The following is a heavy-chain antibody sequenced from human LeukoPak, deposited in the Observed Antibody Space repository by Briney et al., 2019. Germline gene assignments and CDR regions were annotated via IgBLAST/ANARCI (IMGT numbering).Heavy chain of an antibody. Sequence: VASVKVSCKASGYTFTSYGISWVRQAPGQGLEWMGWISAYNGNTNYAQKLQGRVTMTTDTSTSTAYMELRSLRSDDTAVYYRARGRTIFGVVPDAFDIWGQGTMVTVSS. J-gene: IGHJ3*02. CDR3: ARGRTIFGVVPDAFDI. V-gene: IGHV1-18*01. CDR1: GYTFTSYG. CDR2: ISAYNGNT. D-gene: IGHD3-3*01.